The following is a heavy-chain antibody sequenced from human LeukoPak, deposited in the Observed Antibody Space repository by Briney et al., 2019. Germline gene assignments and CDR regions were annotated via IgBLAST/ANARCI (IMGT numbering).Heavy chain of an antibody. CDR2: INPSGGST. CDR1: GYTFTGYY. D-gene: IGHD6-13*01. Sequence: ASVKVSCKASGYTFTGYYMHWVRQAPGQGLEWMGIINPSGGSTSYAQKFQGRVTITTDESTSTAYMELSSLRSEDTAVYYCARNSPFEPAAGTDFDYWGQGTLVTVSS. CDR3: ARNSPFEPAAGTDFDY. J-gene: IGHJ4*02. V-gene: IGHV1-46*01.